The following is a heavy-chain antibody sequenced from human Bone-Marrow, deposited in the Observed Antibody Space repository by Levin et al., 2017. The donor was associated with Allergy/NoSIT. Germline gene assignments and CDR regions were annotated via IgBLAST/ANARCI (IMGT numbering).Heavy chain of an antibody. CDR3: ARDSYMGV. V-gene: IGHV3-66*01. J-gene: IGHJ6*03. Sequence: GGSLRLSCVASGFTVSSRYMNWVRQAPGKGLEWVSIIYNDGTTYYADSVKGRFTVSRDNSKNTLYLQMDSLRAEDTAVYYGARDSYMGVWGTGTTVTVSS. CDR1: GFTVSSRY. CDR2: IYNDGTT.